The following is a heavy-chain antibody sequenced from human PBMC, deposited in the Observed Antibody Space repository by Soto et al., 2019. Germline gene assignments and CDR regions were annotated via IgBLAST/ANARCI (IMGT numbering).Heavy chain of an antibody. CDR1: GDSFSSYH. V-gene: IGHV4-4*07. CDR2: IYPSGNT. J-gene: IGHJ4*02. Sequence: QVQLRESGPGLVKPSETLSLTCTVSGDSFSSYHWSWIRQPAGKGLEWVGRIYPSGNTDYNPSLRSRVTMSVDTSKNQFSLKLSSVTAADTAVYFCARGGRVTGSYLPNDYWGQGTLVTVSS. CDR3: ARGGRVTGSYLPNDY. D-gene: IGHD3-9*01.